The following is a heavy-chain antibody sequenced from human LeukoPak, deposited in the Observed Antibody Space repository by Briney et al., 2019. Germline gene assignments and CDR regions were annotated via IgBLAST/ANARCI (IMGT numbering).Heavy chain of an antibody. V-gene: IGHV3-21*01. D-gene: IGHD6-19*01. CDR2: ISSSSSYI. CDR1: GFTFSSYA. J-gene: IGHJ4*02. CDR3: ARALQWLGY. Sequence: PGGSLRLSCAASGFTFSSYAMSWVRQAPGKGLEWVSSISSSSSYIYYADSVKGRFTISRDNAKNSLYLQMNSLRAEDTAVYYCARALQWLGYWGQGTLVTVSS.